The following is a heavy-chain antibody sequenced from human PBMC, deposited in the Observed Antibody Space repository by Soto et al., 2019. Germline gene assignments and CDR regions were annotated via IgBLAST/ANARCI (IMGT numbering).Heavy chain of an antibody. CDR2: INHSGST. CDR3: ARWPHAYYYGSGSYYRGLGVGFDR. V-gene: IGHV4-34*01. D-gene: IGHD3-10*01. CDR1: GWSFNGYY. Sequence: SGTLSLTCAFHGWSFNGYYWSWIRQPPGEGLEWIGEINHSGSTNYNPSLKSRVTISVDTSKNQFSLKLSSVTAVDTAVYYCARWPHAYYYGSGSYYRGLGVGFDRWGQGTLVT. J-gene: IGHJ5*02.